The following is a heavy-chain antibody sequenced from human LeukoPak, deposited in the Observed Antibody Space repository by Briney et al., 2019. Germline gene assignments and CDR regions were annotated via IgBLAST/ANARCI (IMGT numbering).Heavy chain of an antibody. V-gene: IGHV1-58*01. J-gene: IGHJ4*02. CDR2: IVVGSGNT. D-gene: IGHD2-15*01. CDR3: AAEPYYTSGCRYYFDY. Sequence: SVKVSCNTSGFTFIISAVQWVRQARGQRLEWIGWIVVGSGNTNYAQKFQERVTITRDMSTSTAYMELSSLRSEGPAVYYCAAEPYYTSGCRYYFDYWGQGTLVTVSS. CDR1: GFTFIISA.